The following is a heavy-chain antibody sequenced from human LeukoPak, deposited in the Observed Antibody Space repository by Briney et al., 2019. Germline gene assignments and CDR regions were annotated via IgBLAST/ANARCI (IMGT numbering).Heavy chain of an antibody. J-gene: IGHJ5*02. Sequence: GASVKVSCKASGGTFSSYAISWVRQAPGQGLEWMGGIIPIFGTANYAQKFQGRVTITADESTSTAYMELSSLRSEDTAVYYCARTEYYYDSSGYYFPWGQGTLVTVSS. V-gene: IGHV1-69*13. D-gene: IGHD3-22*01. CDR3: ARTEYYYDSSGYYFP. CDR2: IIPIFGTA. CDR1: GGTFSSYA.